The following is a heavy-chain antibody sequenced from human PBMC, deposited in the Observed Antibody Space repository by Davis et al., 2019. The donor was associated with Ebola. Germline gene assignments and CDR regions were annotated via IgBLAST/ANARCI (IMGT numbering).Heavy chain of an antibody. CDR1: GYTFTSYY. CDR2: INPSGGST. V-gene: IGHV1-46*01. Sequence: ASVKVSCKASGYTFTSYYMHWVRQAPGQGLEWMGIINPSGGSTSYAQKFQGRVTMTRDTSTSTVYMELSSLRSEDTAVYYCARGLTYYDFWSGYSFDYWGQGTLVTVSS. CDR3: ARGLTYYDFWSGYSFDY. J-gene: IGHJ4*02. D-gene: IGHD3-3*01.